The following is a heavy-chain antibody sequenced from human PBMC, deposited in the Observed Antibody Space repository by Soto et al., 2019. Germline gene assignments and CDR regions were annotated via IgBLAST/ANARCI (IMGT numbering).Heavy chain of an antibody. Sequence: PGGSLRLSCAGSGYTHTFNTYAMSWVRQAPGKGLEWVAGISPTGGSTYYADSVKGRFTISRDNSKDTLFLQMSSLRVEDAAVYFCAKVKRGIVPTTGGASDSWGRGPLVTVSS. V-gene: IGHV3-23*01. CDR2: ISPTGGST. CDR1: GYTHTFNTYA. D-gene: IGHD5-12*01. CDR3: AKVKRGIVPTTGGASDS. J-gene: IGHJ4*02.